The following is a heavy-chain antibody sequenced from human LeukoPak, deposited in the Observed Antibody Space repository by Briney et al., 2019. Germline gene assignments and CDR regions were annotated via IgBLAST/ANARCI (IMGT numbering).Heavy chain of an antibody. Sequence: SETLSLTCAVYGGSFSGYYWSWIRQPPGKGLEWSGEINHSGSTNYNPSLKSRVTISVDTSKNQFSLKLSSVTAADTAVYYCARRRGYSYGLLGFDYWGQGTLVTVSS. CDR3: ARRRGYSYGLLGFDY. CDR2: INHSGST. CDR1: GGSFSGYY. V-gene: IGHV4-34*01. J-gene: IGHJ4*02. D-gene: IGHD5-18*01.